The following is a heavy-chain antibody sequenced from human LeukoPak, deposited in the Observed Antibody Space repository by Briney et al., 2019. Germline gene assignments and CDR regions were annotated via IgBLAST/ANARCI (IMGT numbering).Heavy chain of an antibody. V-gene: IGHV4-38-2*02. CDR1: GYSISSGYY. J-gene: IGHJ4*02. CDR3: ARHGAAAGRIDY. D-gene: IGHD6-13*01. CDR2: IYHSGST. Sequence: SETLSLTCTVSGYSISSGYYWGWIRQPPGKGLEWIGSIYHSGSTYYNPSLKSRVTISVDTSKNQFSLKLSSVTAADTAVYYCARHGAAAGRIDYWGQGTLVTVSS.